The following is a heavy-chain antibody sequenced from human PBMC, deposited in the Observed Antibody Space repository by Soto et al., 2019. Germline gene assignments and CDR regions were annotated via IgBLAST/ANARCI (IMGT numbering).Heavy chain of an antibody. J-gene: IGHJ5*02. D-gene: IGHD6-13*01. V-gene: IGHV1-69*01. CDR2: IIPIFGTA. CDR1: GGTFSSYA. CDR3: ARSQNIAAPGHASGWFDP. Sequence: QVQLVQSGAEVKKPGSSVKVSCRASGGTFSSYAISWVRQAPGQGLEWMGGIIPIFGTANYAQKFQGRVTITADESTSTAYMELSSLRSEDTAVYYCARSQNIAAPGHASGWFDPWGQGTLVTVSS.